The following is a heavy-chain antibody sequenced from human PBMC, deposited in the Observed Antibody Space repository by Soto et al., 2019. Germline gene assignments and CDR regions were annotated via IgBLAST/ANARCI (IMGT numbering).Heavy chain of an antibody. CDR3: AAGMDSSGSDVPYYYYYGMDV. CDR2: IVVGSGNT. V-gene: IGHV1-58*01. CDR1: GFTFTSSA. D-gene: IGHD3-22*01. Sequence: SVKVSCKASGFTFTSSAVQWVRQARGQRLEWIGWIVVGSGNTNYAQKFQERVTITRDMSTSTAYMELSSLRSEDTAVYYCAAGMDSSGSDVPYYYYYGMDVWG. J-gene: IGHJ6*02.